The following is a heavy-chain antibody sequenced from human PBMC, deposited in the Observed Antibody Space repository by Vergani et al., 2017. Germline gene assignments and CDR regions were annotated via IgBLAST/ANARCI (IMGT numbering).Heavy chain of an antibody. V-gene: IGHV1-69*18. D-gene: IGHD3-22*01. CDR3: ARSQTYYYDSSGYRIDY. CDR2: IIPILGTA. CDR1: GGTFSSYA. J-gene: IGHJ4*02. Sequence: QLVQSGPEVKKPGTSVKVSCKASGGTFSSYAISWVRQAPGQGLEWMGRIIPILGTANYAQKFQGRVTITADESTSTAYMELSSLRSEDTAVYYCARSQTYYYDSSGYRIDYWGQGTLVTVSS.